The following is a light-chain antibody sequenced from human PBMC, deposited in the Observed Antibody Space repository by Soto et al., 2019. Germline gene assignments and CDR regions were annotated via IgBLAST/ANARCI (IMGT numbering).Light chain of an antibody. CDR1: QAIGND. Sequence: AIHMTQSPSSLSASLRDTLTITPGASQAIGNDLGWYQQRPGKAPKLLIYAASALHSGVPSRFSGSGSGTDFTLTISSLQPEDFAIYYCLQDRSYPRTFGQGTKVDIK. CDR3: LQDRSYPRT. V-gene: IGKV1-6*01. J-gene: IGKJ1*01. CDR2: AAS.